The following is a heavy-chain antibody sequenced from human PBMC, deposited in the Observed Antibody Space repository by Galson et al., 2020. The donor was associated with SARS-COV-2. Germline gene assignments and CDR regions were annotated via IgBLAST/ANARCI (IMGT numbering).Heavy chain of an antibody. J-gene: IGHJ6*02. Sequence: GESLKISCAFPGFTFSRHLLHWVRQVPGKGLVWVSRINRDGSGTRYADFVKGRFTISRDNAKNTLYLQMNSLSAEDPGVYYCASVGDWDDDSIKIFHSYYGMDVWGLGTTVTVSS. CDR2: INRDGSGT. D-gene: IGHD3-9*01. CDR3: ASVGDWDDDSIKIFHSYYGMDV. CDR1: GFTFSRHL. V-gene: IGHV3-74*01.